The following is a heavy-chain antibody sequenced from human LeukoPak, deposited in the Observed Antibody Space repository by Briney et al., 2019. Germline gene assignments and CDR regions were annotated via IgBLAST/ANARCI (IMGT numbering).Heavy chain of an antibody. Sequence: ASVKVSCKASGYTFTSYGISWVRQAPGQGLEWMGWISPYNGNTGYAQNLQGRVTMTTDTSASTAYMELRSLRSDDTAVYYCARDSGYSYNERFDYWGQGTLVTVSS. CDR3: ARDSGYSYNERFDY. V-gene: IGHV1-18*01. D-gene: IGHD5-12*01. CDR1: GYTFTSYG. CDR2: ISPYNGNT. J-gene: IGHJ4*02.